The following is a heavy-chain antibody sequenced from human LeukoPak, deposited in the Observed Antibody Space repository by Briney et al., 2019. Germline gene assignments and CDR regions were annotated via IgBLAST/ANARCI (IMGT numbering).Heavy chain of an antibody. Sequence: PSETLSLTCAVYGGSFSGYYWSWIRQSPGKGVEWIGEINHSGTTNYNPSLKSRVAISGDTSKNQFSLKLSSVTAADTAVYYCEGSHYDILTGYYTTYWGQGTLVTVSS. D-gene: IGHD3-9*01. CDR3: EGSHYDILTGYYTTY. CDR1: GGSFSGYY. J-gene: IGHJ4*02. V-gene: IGHV4-34*01. CDR2: INHSGTT.